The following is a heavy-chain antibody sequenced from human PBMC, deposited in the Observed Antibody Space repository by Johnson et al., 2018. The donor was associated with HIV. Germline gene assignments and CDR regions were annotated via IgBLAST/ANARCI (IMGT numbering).Heavy chain of an antibody. V-gene: IGHV3-11*04. J-gene: IGHJ3*02. D-gene: IGHD3-22*01. Sequence: QVQLVESGGGLVKPGGSLRLSCAASGFTFSDYYMSWIRQAPGKGLEWVSYISSSGSTIYYADSVKGRFTISRDNAKNSLYLQMNSLCAEDTAVYYCATLPGTYYYDSSGYYYGNDAFDIWGQGTMVTVSS. CDR3: ATLPGTYYYDSSGYYYGNDAFDI. CDR1: GFTFSDYY. CDR2: ISSSGSTI.